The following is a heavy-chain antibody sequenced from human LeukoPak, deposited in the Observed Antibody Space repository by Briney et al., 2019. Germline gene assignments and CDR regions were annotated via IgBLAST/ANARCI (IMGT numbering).Heavy chain of an antibody. CDR1: GYSFSSGYY. D-gene: IGHD6-13*01. CDR2: IYHSGST. V-gene: IGHV4-38-2*02. J-gene: IGHJ3*02. Sequence: SETLSLTCTVSGYSFSSGYYWGWIRQPPGKGLEWIGSIYHSGSTYYNPSLKSRVTISVDRSKNQFSLKLSSVTAADTAVYYCARPSSPFAAFDIWGQGTMVTVSS. CDR3: ARPSSPFAAFDI.